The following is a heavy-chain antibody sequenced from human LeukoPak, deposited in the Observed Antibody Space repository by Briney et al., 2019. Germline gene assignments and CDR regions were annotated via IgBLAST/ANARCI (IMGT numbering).Heavy chain of an antibody. D-gene: IGHD4-17*01. J-gene: IGHJ3*02. CDR2: IYSGGST. CDR3: ARFQIDYESFHI. CDR1: GFTFSSDC. Sequence: GGSLRLSCAASGFTFSSDCMRWVRQPPGKGLEWVSVIYSGGSTNYADSVKGRFTISRDNSKNTLDLQMNSLRVEDTAVLYCARFQIDYESFHIWGQGTMVTVSS. V-gene: IGHV3-53*01.